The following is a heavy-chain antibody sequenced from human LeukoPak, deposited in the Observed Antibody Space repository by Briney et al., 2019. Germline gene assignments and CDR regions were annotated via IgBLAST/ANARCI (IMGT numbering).Heavy chain of an antibody. CDR1: GFTFSSYS. J-gene: IGHJ5*02. D-gene: IGHD3-9*01. CDR2: ISSSSSYI. Sequence: KPGGSLRLFCAASGFTFSSYSMNWVRQAPGKGLEWVSSISSSSSYIYYADSGKGRFTILRDNAEKSLYLQLNRLRDEDTAVYYRARDHQHTGRYYDIWAGYYTQYYNWCHPGAKGTLVSVP. V-gene: IGHV3-21*03. CDR3: ARDHQHTGRYYDIWAGYYTQYYNWCHP.